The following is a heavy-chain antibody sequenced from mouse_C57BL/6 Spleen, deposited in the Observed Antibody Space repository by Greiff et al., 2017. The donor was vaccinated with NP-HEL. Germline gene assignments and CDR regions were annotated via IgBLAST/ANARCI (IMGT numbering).Heavy chain of an antibody. J-gene: IGHJ2*01. CDR1: GFTFSSYT. Sequence: DVKLVESGGGLVKPGGSLKLSCAASGFTFSSYTMSWVRQTPEKRLEWVATISGGGGNTYYPDSVKGRFTISRDNAKNTLYLQMSSLRSEDTALYYCARHDYGNYAYYFDYWGQGTTLTVSS. CDR2: ISGGGGNT. CDR3: ARHDYGNYAYYFDY. V-gene: IGHV5-9*01. D-gene: IGHD2-1*01.